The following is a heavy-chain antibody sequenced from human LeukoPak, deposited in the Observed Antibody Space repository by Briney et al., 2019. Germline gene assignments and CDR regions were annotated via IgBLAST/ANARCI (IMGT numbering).Heavy chain of an antibody. V-gene: IGHV3-74*01. CDR2: IHSDGSTT. Sequence: GGSLRLSCAASGFTFSSYWMHWVRQAPGKGLVWVSCIHSDGSTTRYADSVKGRFTISRDNAKNTLYLQMSSLRAEDTAVYYCAKDYSSYIDYWGQGTLVTVSS. J-gene: IGHJ4*02. CDR3: AKDYSSYIDY. D-gene: IGHD2-2*02. CDR1: GFTFSSYW.